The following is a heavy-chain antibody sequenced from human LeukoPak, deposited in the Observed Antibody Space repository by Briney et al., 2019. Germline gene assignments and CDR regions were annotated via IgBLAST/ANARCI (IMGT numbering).Heavy chain of an antibody. D-gene: IGHD1/OR15-1a*01. Sequence: PSETLSLTCTVSGGSISSGGYSWSWLRQHPGKGLEWIGYIYYSGSTDYNPSLKSRVTISVDTSKNQFSLKLSSVTAADTAVYYCARLEQSSFFGMDYYFDYWGQGTLVTVSS. V-gene: IGHV4-31*03. CDR2: IYYSGST. CDR3: ARLEQSSFFGMDYYFDY. CDR1: GGSISSGGYS. J-gene: IGHJ4*02.